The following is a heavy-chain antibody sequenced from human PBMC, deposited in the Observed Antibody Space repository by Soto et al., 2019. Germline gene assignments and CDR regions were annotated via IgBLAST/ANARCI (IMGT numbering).Heavy chain of an antibody. D-gene: IGHD6-19*01. V-gene: IGHV3-33*01. CDR1: GFSFSTFG. CDR3: ARDWLTRSFDY. J-gene: IGHJ4*02. Sequence: QVQLVESGGGVVQPGRSLRLSCAASGFSFSTFGMHWIHQAPGKGLEWVAVISYDGSNKYYADSAKGRFTISRDTSKNTVFLQMNSLRAEDTAVYYCARDWLTRSFDYWGQGTLVTVSS. CDR2: ISYDGSNK.